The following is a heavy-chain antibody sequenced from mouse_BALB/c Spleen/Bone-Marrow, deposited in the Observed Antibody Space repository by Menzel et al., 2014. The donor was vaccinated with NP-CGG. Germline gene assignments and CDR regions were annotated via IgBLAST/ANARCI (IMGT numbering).Heavy chain of an antibody. CDR2: IDPANGNT. J-gene: IGHJ4*01. CDR3: ARWEYYAMDY. V-gene: IGHV14-3*02. Sequence: VQLQQSGAELVKPGASVKLSCTASGFNIKDTYMHWVKQRPEQGLEWIGRIDPANGNTKYDPKFQGKATITADTSSNXAYLQLSSLTSEDTAVYYCARWEYYAMDYWGQGTSVTVSS. CDR1: GFNIKDTY. D-gene: IGHD4-1*01.